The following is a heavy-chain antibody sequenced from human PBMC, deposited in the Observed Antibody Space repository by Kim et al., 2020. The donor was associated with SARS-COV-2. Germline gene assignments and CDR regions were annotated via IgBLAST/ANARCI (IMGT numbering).Heavy chain of an antibody. CDR3: ARARGYFDAFDI. Sequence: YFVNAWTDRFTITRNDTKNTLYLQMNGLRADDTAVYYCARARGYFDAFDIWGKGTMVTVSS. J-gene: IGHJ3*02. D-gene: IGHD3-22*01. V-gene: IGHV3-7*03.